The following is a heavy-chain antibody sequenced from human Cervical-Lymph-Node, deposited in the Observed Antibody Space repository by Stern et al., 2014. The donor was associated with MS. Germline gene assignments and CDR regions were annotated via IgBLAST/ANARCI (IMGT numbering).Heavy chain of an antibody. J-gene: IGHJ2*01. D-gene: IGHD3-10*01. Sequence: VQLGESGAEVKKPGASVKVSCKASGYTFTDYDINWVRQAPGQGLEWMGWMNPNSGHAVSAQKFQGRVTMTRNTSISTAYMELSSLNSEDTAVYYCARGPAIQWFRGFDLWGRGTLVTASS. CDR1: GYTFTDYD. CDR3: ARGPAIQWFRGFDL. CDR2: MNPNSGHA. V-gene: IGHV1-8*02.